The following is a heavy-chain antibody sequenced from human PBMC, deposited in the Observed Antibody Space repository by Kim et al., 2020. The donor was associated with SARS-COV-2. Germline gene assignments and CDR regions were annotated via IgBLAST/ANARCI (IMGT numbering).Heavy chain of an antibody. V-gene: IGHV3-33*06. D-gene: IGHD6-19*01. Sequence: GGSLRLSCAASGFTFSSYAMHWVRQAPGKGLEWVAVIWYDGSNKYYADSVKGRFTISRDNSKNTLYLQMNSLRAEDTAVYYCAKNTAVAGGAFDYWGQGTLVTVSS. CDR3: AKNTAVAGGAFDY. CDR1: GFTFSSYA. CDR2: IWYDGSNK. J-gene: IGHJ4*02.